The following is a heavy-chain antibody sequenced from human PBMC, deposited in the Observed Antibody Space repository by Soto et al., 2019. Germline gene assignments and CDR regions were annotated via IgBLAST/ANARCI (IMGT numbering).Heavy chain of an antibody. CDR1: GFTFSSYG. Sequence: GGSLRLSCAASGFTFSSYGMHWFRQAPGKGLEWVAVIWYDGSNKYYADSVKGRFTISRDNSKNTLYLQMNSLRAEDTAVYYCARGGFWLDYYDSSGYYYNFDYWGQGTLVTVSS. V-gene: IGHV3-33*01. CDR2: IWYDGSNK. CDR3: ARGGFWLDYYDSSGYYYNFDY. J-gene: IGHJ4*02. D-gene: IGHD3-22*01.